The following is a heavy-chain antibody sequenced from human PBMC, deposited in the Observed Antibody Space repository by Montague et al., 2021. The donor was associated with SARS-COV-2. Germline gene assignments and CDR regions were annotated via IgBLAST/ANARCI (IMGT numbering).Heavy chain of an antibody. CDR1: GGSISSSNW. CDR3: ARSSILGAHRFDY. Sequence: SETLSLTCAVSGGSISSSNWWSWVRRPPGKGLEWIGEIYHSGNTNYNPSLQSRFTISVDKSKNQFSLRLSSVTAADTAVYYCARSSILGAHRFDYWGQGTLVTVSS. D-gene: IGHD3-16*01. CDR2: IYHSGNT. J-gene: IGHJ4*02. V-gene: IGHV4-4*02.